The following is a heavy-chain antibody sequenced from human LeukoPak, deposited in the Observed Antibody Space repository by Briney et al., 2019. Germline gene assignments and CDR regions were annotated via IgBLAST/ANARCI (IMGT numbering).Heavy chain of an antibody. CDR3: ARDPSEGHYYDSSGYEDWFDP. CDR2: IYYSGST. CDR1: GGSISSSSYY. D-gene: IGHD3-22*01. V-gene: IGHV4-39*07. J-gene: IGHJ5*02. Sequence: SETLSLNCTVSGGSISSSSYYWGWIRQPPGKGLEWIGSIYYSGSTYYNPSLKSRVTISVDTSKNQFSLKLSSVTAADTAVYYCARDPSEGHYYDSSGYEDWFDPWGQGTLVTVSS.